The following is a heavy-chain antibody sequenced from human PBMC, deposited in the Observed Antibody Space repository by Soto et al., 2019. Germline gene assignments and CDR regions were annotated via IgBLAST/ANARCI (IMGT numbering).Heavy chain of an antibody. V-gene: IGHV3-30-3*01. J-gene: IGHJ6*02. Sequence: GGSLRLSCAASGFTFSSYAMHWVRQAPGKGLEWVAVISYDGSNKYYADSVKGRFTISRDNSKNTLYLQMNSLRAEDTAVYYCARADYLGQLLYYYYYGMDAWGQGTTVTVSS. CDR2: ISYDGSNK. CDR3: ARADYLGQLLYYYYYGMDA. CDR1: GFTFSSYA. D-gene: IGHD2-2*01.